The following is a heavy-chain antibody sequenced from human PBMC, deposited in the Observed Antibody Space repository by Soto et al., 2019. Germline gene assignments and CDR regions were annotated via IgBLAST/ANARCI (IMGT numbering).Heavy chain of an antibody. CDR1: GGSISSGGYY. J-gene: IGHJ4*02. CDR3: ARATYYYASSGYSDRVLDY. V-gene: IGHV4-31*03. CDR2: IYYSGNT. D-gene: IGHD3-22*01. Sequence: QVQLQESGPGLVKPSQTLSLTCTVSGGSISSGGYYWSWIRQHPGKGLEWIGYIYYSGNTYYNPSLKSRVTISEDTSKNQFSLKLSSVTAADTAVYYCARATYYYASSGYSDRVLDYWGQGTLVTVSS.